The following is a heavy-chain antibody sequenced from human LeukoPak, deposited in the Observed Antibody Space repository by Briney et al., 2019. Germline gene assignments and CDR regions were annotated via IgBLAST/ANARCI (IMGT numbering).Heavy chain of an antibody. CDR2: VYYTGAS. CDR3: ARGAPPQN. V-gene: IGHV4-39*07. Sequence: ETLTLTCTVSGGSISSSSYYWGWIRQPPGKGLEWIGSVYYTGASYYNPSLKSRVTISIDTSKKHFSLKLTSVTAADTAVYYCARGAPPQNWGQGTLVTVSS. J-gene: IGHJ4*02. CDR1: GGSISSSSYY.